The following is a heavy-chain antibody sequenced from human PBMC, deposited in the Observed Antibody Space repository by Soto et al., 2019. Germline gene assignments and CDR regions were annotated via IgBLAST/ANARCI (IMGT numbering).Heavy chain of an antibody. Sequence: QVQLVQSGAEVKKPWASVKVPCKASGYTFTSYGISWVRQAPGQGLEWMGWISAYNGNTHYAQKLQGRVTMTTDTSTSPAYTELRGLRSDGTAVYYSARDNGYVSNYWGQGALVNVSS. D-gene: IGHD5-12*01. V-gene: IGHV1-18*01. CDR2: ISAYNGNT. CDR1: GYTFTSYG. CDR3: ARDNGYVSNY. J-gene: IGHJ4*02.